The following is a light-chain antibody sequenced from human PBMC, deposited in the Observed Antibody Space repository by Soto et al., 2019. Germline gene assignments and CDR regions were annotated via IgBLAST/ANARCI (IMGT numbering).Light chain of an antibody. CDR3: QQYNNWPPEA. V-gene: IGKV1-5*01. CDR1: QSISSW. CDR2: DAS. Sequence: IRMTQSPSSFSASTGDRFTITCRASQSISSWLAWYQQKPGKAPKLLIYDASSLESGVPSRFSGSGSGTEFTLTISSLQSEDFAVYYCQQYNNWPPEAVGQGTQVDIK. J-gene: IGKJ1*01.